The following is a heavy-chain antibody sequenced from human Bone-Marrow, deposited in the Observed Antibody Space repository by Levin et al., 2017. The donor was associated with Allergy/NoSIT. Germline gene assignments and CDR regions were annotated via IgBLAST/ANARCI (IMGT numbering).Heavy chain of an antibody. D-gene: IGHD1-26*01. Sequence: GGSLRLSCMTSGYPFIGYYIHWVRQAPGQGLEWMGWINSNSGGTSYAQKFQDRVTMTRDSSITTVYMELTSLRSDDTAIYYCARGSGFDVRIDPWGQGTLVTVSS. CDR1: GYPFIGYY. V-gene: IGHV1-2*02. CDR3: ARGSGFDVRIDP. J-gene: IGHJ5*02. CDR2: INSNSGGT.